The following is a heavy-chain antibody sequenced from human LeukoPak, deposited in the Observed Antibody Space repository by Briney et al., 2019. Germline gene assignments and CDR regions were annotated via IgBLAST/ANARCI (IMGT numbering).Heavy chain of an antibody. CDR1: GGSFSGYY. D-gene: IGHD1-26*01. V-gene: IGHV4-34*01. Sequence: KPSETLSLTCAVYGGSFSGYYWSWLRQPPGKGLEWIREINHSGSTNYNPSLKSRVTISVDTSKNQFSLKLSSVTAADAAVYYCATRVGATSNWFDPWGQGTLVTVSS. CDR3: ATRVGATSNWFDP. J-gene: IGHJ5*02. CDR2: INHSGST.